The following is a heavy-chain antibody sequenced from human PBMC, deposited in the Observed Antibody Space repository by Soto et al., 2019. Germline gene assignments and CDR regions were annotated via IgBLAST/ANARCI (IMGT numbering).Heavy chain of an antibody. CDR2: IYHSGST. D-gene: IGHD2-2*01. CDR3: ARVPDR. V-gene: IGHV4-30-2*01. CDR1: GGSISSGGYS. Sequence: SDTFSLTCAVSGGSISSGGYSWIWIRQPPGKGLEWIGYIYHSGSTYYNPSLKSRVTISVDRSKNQFSLKLSSVTAADTAVYYCARVPDRWGQGTLVTVSS. J-gene: IGHJ5*02.